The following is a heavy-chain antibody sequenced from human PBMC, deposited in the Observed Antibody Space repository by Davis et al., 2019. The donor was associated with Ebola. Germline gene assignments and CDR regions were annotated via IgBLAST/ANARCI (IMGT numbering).Heavy chain of an antibody. CDR3: ARGSVGTAFRAFDI. CDR2: IRNKGNSYTT. CDR1: GFTFSDHY. D-gene: IGHD5-18*01. J-gene: IGHJ3*02. Sequence: PGGSLRLSCAASGFTFSDHYMDWVRQAPGLGLEWVARIRNKGNSYTTEYAASVKGRFTISRDDSENSHYLQMNSLKTEDTAVYYCARGSVGTAFRAFDIWGQGTMVTVSS. V-gene: IGHV3-72*01.